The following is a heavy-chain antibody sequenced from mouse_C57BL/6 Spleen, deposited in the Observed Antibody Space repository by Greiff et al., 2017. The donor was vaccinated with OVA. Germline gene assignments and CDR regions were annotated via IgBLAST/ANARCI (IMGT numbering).Heavy chain of an antibody. CDR3: ARSYGSSHWYFDV. CDR2: IDPEDGET. Sequence: VQLQQSGAELVKPGASVKLSCTASGFNIKDYYMHWVKQRTEQGLEWIGRIDPEDGETKYAPKFQGKATITADKSSHTAYLQLRSLASEDTAVYYGARSYGSSHWYFDVWGTGTTVTVSS. CDR1: GFNIKDYY. D-gene: IGHD1-1*01. J-gene: IGHJ1*03. V-gene: IGHV14-2*01.